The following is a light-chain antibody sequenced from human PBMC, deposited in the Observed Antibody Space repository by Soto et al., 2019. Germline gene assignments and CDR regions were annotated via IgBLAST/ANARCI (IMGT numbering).Light chain of an antibody. CDR1: SSDVGRFNF. Sequence: QSVLTQPASVSGSPGQSITISCTGTSSDVGRFNFVSWFQQHPGNAPKLLIYEVTKRPSGVSNRFSCSKSGNTASLTTSGLQTEDEADYYCSSYTTRSTYVFGTGTKLTVL. CDR2: EVT. V-gene: IGLV2-14*01. CDR3: SSYTTRSTYV. J-gene: IGLJ1*01.